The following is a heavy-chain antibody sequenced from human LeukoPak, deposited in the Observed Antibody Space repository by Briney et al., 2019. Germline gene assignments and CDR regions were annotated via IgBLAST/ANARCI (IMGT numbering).Heavy chain of an antibody. D-gene: IGHD3-10*01. CDR1: GFTFSSYW. V-gene: IGHV3-7*01. Sequence: GGSLRLSCAASGFTFSSYWMSWVRQAPGKGLEWVANIKQDGSEKYYVDSVKGRFTISRDNAKNSLYLQMNSLRAEDTAVYYCASSKRRDYYGSGSEGILDYWGQGTLVTVSS. J-gene: IGHJ4*02. CDR2: IKQDGSEK. CDR3: ASSKRRDYYGSGSEGILDY.